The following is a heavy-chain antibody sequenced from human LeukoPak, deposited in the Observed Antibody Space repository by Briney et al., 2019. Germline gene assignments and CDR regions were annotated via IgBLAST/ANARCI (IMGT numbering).Heavy chain of an antibody. CDR3: ATQFRYGSAAGPLDY. V-gene: IGHV3-23*01. CDR1: GFTFGNYA. J-gene: IGHJ4*02. D-gene: IGHD3-10*01. CDR2: ISPSGGRT. Sequence: GGSLRLSCAASGFTFGNYALNWVRQPPGKGLELVSNISPSGGRTDYADSVKGRFTISRDNFKNMLYLQMNSLRAEDTALFYCATQFRYGSAAGPLDYWGQGTLVTVSS.